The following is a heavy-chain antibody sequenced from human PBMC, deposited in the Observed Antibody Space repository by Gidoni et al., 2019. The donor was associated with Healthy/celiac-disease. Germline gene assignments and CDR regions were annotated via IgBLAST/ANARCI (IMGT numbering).Heavy chain of an antibody. Sequence: QVQLQESGPGLVKPSQTLSPTCTVPGGSISSGDYYWSWIRQPPGKGLEWIGYIYYSGSTYYNPSLKSRVTISVDTSKNQFSLKLSSVTAADTAVYYCARGTVTTPVPFGYWGQGTLVTVSS. CDR2: IYYSGST. V-gene: IGHV4-30-4*01. CDR3: ARGTVTTPVPFGY. J-gene: IGHJ4*02. CDR1: GGSISSGDYY. D-gene: IGHD4-17*01.